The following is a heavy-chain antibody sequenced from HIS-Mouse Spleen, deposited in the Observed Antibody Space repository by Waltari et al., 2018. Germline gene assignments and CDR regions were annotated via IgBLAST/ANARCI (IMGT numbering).Heavy chain of an antibody. CDR2: IYYSGRT. J-gene: IGHJ4*02. CDR3: ARDMRTAPDY. CDR1: GGSISSGAYY. Sequence: QVQLQESGPGLVKPSQTLSLTCTVSGGSISSGAYYWSWIRQPPGKGLEWIGYIYYSGRTYYTPSRKSRVTISVDTSKNQFSLKLSSVTAADTAVYYCARDMRTAPDYWGQGTLVTVSS. D-gene: IGHD2-21*02. V-gene: IGHV4-30-4*01.